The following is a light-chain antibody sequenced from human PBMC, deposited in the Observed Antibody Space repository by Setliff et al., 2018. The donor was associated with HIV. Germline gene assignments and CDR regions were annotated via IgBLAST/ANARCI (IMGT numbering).Light chain of an antibody. CDR3: SSYTSSDTPYV. V-gene: IGLV2-14*01. CDR1: SSDVGAYNF. J-gene: IGLJ1*01. Sequence: QSALAQPASVSGSPGQSITTSCTATSSDVGAYNFVSWYQQHPGKAPKLMIYEVSNRPSGVSNRFSGSKSGNTASLTISGLQAEDEADYFCSSYTSSDTPYVFGTGTKVTVL. CDR2: EVS.